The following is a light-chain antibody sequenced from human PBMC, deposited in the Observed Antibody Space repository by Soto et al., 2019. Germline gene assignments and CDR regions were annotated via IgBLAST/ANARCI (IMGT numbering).Light chain of an antibody. V-gene: IGKV1-33*01. J-gene: IGKJ5*01. CDR3: QQYSHLIT. CDR2: DAS. Sequence: IQMTQSPSSLSASVGDRVTITCQASQDIRNYLNWYQQKLGKAPKLLIYDASNLETGVPSRFSGSGSGTAFTFTISSLQPEDIPTYYCQQYSHLITFGQGTRLEIK. CDR1: QDIRNY.